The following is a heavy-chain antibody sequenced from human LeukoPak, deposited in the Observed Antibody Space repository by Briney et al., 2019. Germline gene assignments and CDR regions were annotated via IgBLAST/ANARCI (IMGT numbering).Heavy chain of an antibody. D-gene: IGHD2-21*01. V-gene: IGHV3-23*01. Sequence: GESLRLSCAASRFTFRNYAMSWVRQAPGKGLEWVSGISGNGDKIYYADSVKGRFTISRDNSKSTLHLQMDSLSAEDTALYYCAKDHPSCGGRDCLIFDNWGQGTLVTVSS. CDR2: ISGNGDKI. CDR3: AKDHPSCGGRDCLIFDN. CDR1: RFTFRNYA. J-gene: IGHJ4*02.